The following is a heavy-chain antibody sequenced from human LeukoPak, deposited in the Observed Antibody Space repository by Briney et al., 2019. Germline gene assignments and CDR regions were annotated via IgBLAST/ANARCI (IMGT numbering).Heavy chain of an antibody. CDR1: GLTFGSYA. J-gene: IGHJ5*02. CDR2: ISYDGSNQ. V-gene: IGHV3-30*04. Sequence: GGSLTPSRAPSGLTFGSYATRGVCQGPGGGLGWGAGISYDGSNQYYTDSVKGRFTISRDNSKNTLYLQMNSLRAEDTAVYYCAREQLFTHGFDPWGQGTLVTVSS. CDR3: AREQLFTHGFDP. D-gene: IGHD3-10*01.